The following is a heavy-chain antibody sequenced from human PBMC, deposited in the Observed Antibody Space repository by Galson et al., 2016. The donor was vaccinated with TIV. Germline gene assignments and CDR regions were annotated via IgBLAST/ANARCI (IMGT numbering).Heavy chain of an antibody. D-gene: IGHD4-17*01. CDR3: TRQTTRSFDS. J-gene: IGHJ4*02. CDR1: GYSFTTYW. Sequence: QSGAEVKKPGESLKISCKASGYSFTTYWIAWVRQMPGKGLEWMGIIFPDDSETAYSPSFGGQVTISVDKSLNVAYVQWNSLRTSDTAMYYCTRQTTRSFDSGGQGTRVTVSS. V-gene: IGHV5-51*01. CDR2: IFPDDSET.